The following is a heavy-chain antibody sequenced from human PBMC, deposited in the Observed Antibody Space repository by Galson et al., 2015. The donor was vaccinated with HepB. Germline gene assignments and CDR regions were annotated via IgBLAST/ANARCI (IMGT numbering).Heavy chain of an antibody. Sequence: SLRLSCAASGFTFSSYAMSWVRQAPGKGLEWVSDISSSGGSTYYADSVKGRFTISRDNSKNTLYLQMNSLRAEDTAVYYCAHEPLNIVVFYGMHVWSQGTTVTVSS. CDR2: ISSSGGST. J-gene: IGHJ6*02. CDR3: AHEPLNIVVFYGMHV. V-gene: IGHV3-23*01. CDR1: GFTFSSYA. D-gene: IGHD2-15*01.